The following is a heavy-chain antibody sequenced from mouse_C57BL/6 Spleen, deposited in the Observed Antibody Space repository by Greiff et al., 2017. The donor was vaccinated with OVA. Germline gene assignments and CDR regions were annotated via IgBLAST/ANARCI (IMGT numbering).Heavy chain of an antibody. CDR1: GFNIKNTY. V-gene: IGHV14-3*01. CDR3: ARWDYGSSYAYAMDY. Sequence: VQLQQSVAELVRPGASVKLSCTASGFNIKNTYMHWVKQRPEQGLEWIGRIDPANGNTKYAPKFQGKATITAGTSSNTAYLQLSSLTSEDTAIYYCARWDYGSSYAYAMDYWGQGTSVTVSS. J-gene: IGHJ4*01. D-gene: IGHD1-1*01. CDR2: IDPANGNT.